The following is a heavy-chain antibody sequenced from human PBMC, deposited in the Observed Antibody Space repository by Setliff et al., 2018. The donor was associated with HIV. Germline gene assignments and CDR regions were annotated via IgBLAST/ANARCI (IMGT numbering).Heavy chain of an antibody. CDR1: GYSFSDYY. V-gene: IGHV1-2*02. CDR2: ISPKYGGT. Sequence: RASVKVSCKASGYSFSDYYIHWVRQAPGHGFQWMGWISPKYGGTNYAQKFQGRVNMTRDTSISTSYMELSRLRSDDTAVYYCARDPGYKSTWYGVFDIWGQGTMVTVSS. J-gene: IGHJ3*02. D-gene: IGHD6-13*01. CDR3: ARDPGYKSTWYGVFDI.